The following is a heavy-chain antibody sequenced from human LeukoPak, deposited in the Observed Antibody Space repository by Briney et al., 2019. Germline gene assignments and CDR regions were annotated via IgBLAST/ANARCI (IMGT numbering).Heavy chain of an antibody. D-gene: IGHD3-10*01. CDR2: ISSSSSYI. CDR1: GFTFSSYS. V-gene: IGHV3-21*01. J-gene: IGHJ5*02. Sequence: GGSLRLSCAASGFTFSSYSMNWVRQAPGKGLEWVSSISSSSSYIYYADSVKGRFTISRDNAKNSLYLQMNSLRAEDTAVYYCARAPMVRGVGWFDPWGQGTLVTVSS. CDR3: ARAPMVRGVGWFDP.